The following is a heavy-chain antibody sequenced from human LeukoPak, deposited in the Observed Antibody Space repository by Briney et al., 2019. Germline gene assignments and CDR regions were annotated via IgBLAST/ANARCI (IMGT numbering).Heavy chain of an antibody. D-gene: IGHD5-24*01. CDR2: ISWNSGSI. Sequence: GRSLRLSCAASGFTFDDYAMHWVRQAPGKGLEWVSGISWNSGSIGYADSVKGRFTISRDNAKNSLYLQMNSLRAEDTAMYYCARDVRWLQFDYWGQGTLVTVSS. J-gene: IGHJ4*02. V-gene: IGHV3-9*01. CDR1: GFTFDDYA. CDR3: ARDVRWLQFDY.